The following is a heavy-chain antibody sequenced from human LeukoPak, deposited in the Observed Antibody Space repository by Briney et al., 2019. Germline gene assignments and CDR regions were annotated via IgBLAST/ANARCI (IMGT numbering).Heavy chain of an antibody. J-gene: IGHJ4*02. CDR1: GFTVSNNY. Sequence: GSLRLSCAASGFTVSNNYMSWVRQPPGKGLEWIGEIYHSGSTNYNPSLKSRVTISVDKSKNQFSLKLSSVTAADTAVYYCARVDYYDSSGYSYYFDYWGQGTLVTVSS. V-gene: IGHV4-4*02. D-gene: IGHD3-22*01. CDR2: IYHSGST. CDR3: ARVDYYDSSGYSYYFDY.